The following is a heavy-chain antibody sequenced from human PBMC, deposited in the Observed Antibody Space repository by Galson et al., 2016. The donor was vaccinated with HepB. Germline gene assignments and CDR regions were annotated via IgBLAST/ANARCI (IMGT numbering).Heavy chain of an antibody. D-gene: IGHD3-3*01. CDR2: TNPSGGRT. CDR3: AREPSILEWSRSLGLSGMDV. CDR1: GYTFTSYY. Sequence: SVKVSCKASGYTFTSYYMHWVRQAPGQGLEWMGITNPSGGRTSYAQKFQGRVTMTRDTSTSTVYMELSSLRSEDTAVYYCAREPSILEWSRSLGLSGMDVWGQGTTVTVSS. J-gene: IGHJ6*02. V-gene: IGHV1-46*01.